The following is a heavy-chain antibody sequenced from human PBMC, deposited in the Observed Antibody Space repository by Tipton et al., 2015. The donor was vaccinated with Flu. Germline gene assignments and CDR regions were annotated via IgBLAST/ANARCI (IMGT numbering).Heavy chain of an antibody. CDR2: IYYSGST. Sequence: TLSLTCTVTGGSISSYFWSWIRQPPGKGLEWIGYIYYSGSTSYNPSLKSRITISIDTSKRQFSLKLASVTAADTAVYYCARVGGWGYGMDVWGQGTTVTVS. V-gene: IGHV4-59*01. CDR1: GGSISSYF. CDR3: ARVGGWGYGMDV. J-gene: IGHJ6*02. D-gene: IGHD3-16*01.